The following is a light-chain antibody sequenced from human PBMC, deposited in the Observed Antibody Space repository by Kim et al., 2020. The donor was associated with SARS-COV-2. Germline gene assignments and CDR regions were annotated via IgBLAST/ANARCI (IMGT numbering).Light chain of an antibody. CDR1: QSFSSSY. V-gene: IGKV3-20*01. CDR2: GAS. J-gene: IGKJ2*01. CDR3: QQYGSS. Sequence: TLSLSPGERATLSCRASQSFSSSYLAWYQQKPGQAPRLLIYGASSRATGIPDRFSGSGSGTDFTLTISRLEPEDFAVYYCQQYGSSFGQGTKLEI.